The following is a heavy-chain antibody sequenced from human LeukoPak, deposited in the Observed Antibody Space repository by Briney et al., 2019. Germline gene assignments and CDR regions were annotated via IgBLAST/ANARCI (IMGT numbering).Heavy chain of an antibody. Sequence: PGGSLRLSCAASGFTFNTYVMSWVRQAPGKGLEWVSAISGSGGGTYYVDSVKGRFTISRDNSKNMLYLQMNSLRAEDTAVYYCAKTDYYYDSSGYYDYWGQGTLVTVSS. CDR3: AKTDYYYDSSGYYDY. CDR1: GFTFNTYV. CDR2: ISGSGGGT. V-gene: IGHV3-23*01. J-gene: IGHJ4*02. D-gene: IGHD3-22*01.